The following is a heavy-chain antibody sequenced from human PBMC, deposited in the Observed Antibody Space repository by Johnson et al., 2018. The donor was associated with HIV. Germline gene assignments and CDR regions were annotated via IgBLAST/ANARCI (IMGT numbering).Heavy chain of an antibody. V-gene: IGHV3-23*04. CDR1: GFTFSSYG. CDR3: AGGVTVAFDI. Sequence: VQLVESGGGLVQPGGSLRLSCAASGFTFSSYGMSWVRQAPGKGLEWVSDIYSGGPGKGLDWVSVIYSGGSTYYADSVKGRVSISRDNSKETLYLHMNSLRAEDTAVYYCAGGVTVAFDIWGPGTVVSVSS. D-gene: IGHD2-21*02. CDR2: IYSGGPGKGLDWVSVIYSGGST. J-gene: IGHJ3*02.